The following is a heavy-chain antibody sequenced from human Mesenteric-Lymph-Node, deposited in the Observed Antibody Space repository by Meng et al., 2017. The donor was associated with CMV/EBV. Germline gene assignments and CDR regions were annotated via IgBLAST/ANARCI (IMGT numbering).Heavy chain of an antibody. V-gene: IGHV1-2*02. CDR3: ARTLRIAVAGNHFDF. Sequence: ASVKVSCKASGYRFTGSYMHWVRQAPGQGLEWMGWISPNTGGTNYAQKFQGRVTMTRDTSISTAYMELTGLTFDDTAVYFCARTLRIAVAGNHFDFWGQGTLVTVSS. D-gene: IGHD6-19*01. J-gene: IGHJ4*02. CDR1: GYRFTGSY. CDR2: ISPNTGGT.